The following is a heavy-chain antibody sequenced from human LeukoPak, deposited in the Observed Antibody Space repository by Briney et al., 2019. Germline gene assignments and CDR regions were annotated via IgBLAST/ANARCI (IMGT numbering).Heavy chain of an antibody. CDR3: AREELLQFYDSSGYYTS. CDR2: VYDSGAA. Sequence: TLSLTCAVSGVSISSSNWWSWFRQSPGKGLEWIGEVYDSGAANYHPSLRSRVTMSVDTSKNQFSLKLSSVTAADTAVYYCAREELLQFYDSSGYYTSWGQGTLVTVSS. CDR1: GVSISSSNW. V-gene: IGHV4-4*02. J-gene: IGHJ5*02. D-gene: IGHD3-22*01.